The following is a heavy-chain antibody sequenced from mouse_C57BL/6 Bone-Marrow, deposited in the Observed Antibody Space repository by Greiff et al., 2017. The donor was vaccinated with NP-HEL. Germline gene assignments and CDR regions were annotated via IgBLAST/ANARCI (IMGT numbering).Heavy chain of an antibody. J-gene: IGHJ3*01. D-gene: IGHD1-1*01. CDR2: IRNKANNHAT. CDR3: TTAYGSSPWFAY. Sequence: EVKVVESGGGLVQPGGSMKLSCAASGFTFSDAWMDWVRQSPEKGLEWVAEIRNKANNHATYYAESVKGRFTISRDDSKSSVYLQMNSLRAEDTGIYYCTTAYGSSPWFAYWGQGTLVTVSA. V-gene: IGHV6-6*01. CDR1: GFTFSDAW.